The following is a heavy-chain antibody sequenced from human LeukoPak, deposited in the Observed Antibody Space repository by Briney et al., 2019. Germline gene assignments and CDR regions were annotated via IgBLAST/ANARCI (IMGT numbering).Heavy chain of an antibody. CDR3: ARGDEYTTSP. CDR1: GLTFSSFW. CDR2: IKRDGGDK. J-gene: IGHJ4*02. D-gene: IGHD2-2*02. Sequence: GGSLRLSCAASGLTFSSFWMSWVRQAPGKGLEWVANIKRDGGDKYYVDSVKGRFSISRDNAKNSLYLHMNSLRAEDTAVYYCARGDEYTTSPWGRGTLVTVSS. V-gene: IGHV3-7*05.